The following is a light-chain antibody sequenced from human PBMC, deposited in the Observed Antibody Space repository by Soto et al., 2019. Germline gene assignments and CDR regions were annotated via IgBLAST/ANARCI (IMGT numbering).Light chain of an antibody. CDR2: DVS. Sequence: QSALTQPASVSGSPGQSITISCTGTSSDVGGYNYVSWYQQHPGKAPKLMIYDVSNRPSGVSNRFSGSKSGNTASLTISGLQAEDEAAYYCSSYTSSSPLYVFGTGTKLTFL. CDR1: SSDVGGYNY. V-gene: IGLV2-14*01. CDR3: SSYTSSSPLYV. J-gene: IGLJ1*01.